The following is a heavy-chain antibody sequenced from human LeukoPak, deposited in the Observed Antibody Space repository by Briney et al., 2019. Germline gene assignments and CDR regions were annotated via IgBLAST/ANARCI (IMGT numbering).Heavy chain of an antibody. J-gene: IGHJ4*02. Sequence: GGSLRLSCAASGFTFSSYPMSWVRQAPGKGLEWVSAISGSGDSTYYADSVKGRFTISRDNSKNTLYLQMDSLRAEDTAVYYCARASGDIVETATMGSYWGQGTLVTVSS. D-gene: IGHD5-18*01. CDR2: ISGSGDST. CDR1: GFTFSSYP. V-gene: IGHV3-23*01. CDR3: ARASGDIVETATMGSY.